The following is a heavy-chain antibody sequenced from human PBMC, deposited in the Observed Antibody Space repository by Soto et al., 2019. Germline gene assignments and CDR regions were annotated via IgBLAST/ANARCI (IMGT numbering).Heavy chain of an antibody. CDR2: INPSGGST. V-gene: IGHV1-46*01. CDR1: VYTFTSYY. J-gene: IGHJ3*02. D-gene: IGHD6-13*01. CDR3: ARGGHSSSWYGGLGAFDI. Sequence: ASVKVSCKASVYTFTSYYMHWVRQAPGQGLEWMGIINPSGGSTSYAQKFQGRVTMTRDTSTSTVYMELSSLRSEDTAVYYCARGGHSSSWYGGLGAFDIWGQGTMVTVSS.